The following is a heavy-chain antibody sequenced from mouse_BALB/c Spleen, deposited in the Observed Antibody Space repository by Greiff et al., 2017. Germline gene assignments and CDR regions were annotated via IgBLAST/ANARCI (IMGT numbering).Heavy chain of an antibody. D-gene: IGHD2-4*01. Sequence: EVQLQQSGAELVRSGASVKLSCTASGFNIKDYYMHWVKQRPEQGLEWIGWIDPENGDTEYAPKFQGKATMTADTSSNTAYLQLSSLTSEDTAVYYCNAQSTMIKPDYYAMDYWGQGTSVTVSS. J-gene: IGHJ4*01. CDR2: IDPENGDT. CDR1: GFNIKDYY. CDR3: NAQSTMIKPDYYAMDY. V-gene: IGHV14-4*02.